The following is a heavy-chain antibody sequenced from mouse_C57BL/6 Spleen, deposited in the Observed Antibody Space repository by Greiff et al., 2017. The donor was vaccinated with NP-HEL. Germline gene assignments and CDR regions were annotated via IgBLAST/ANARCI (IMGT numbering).Heavy chain of an antibody. J-gene: IGHJ3*01. CDR2: INPYNGDT. CDR1: GYSFTGYF. V-gene: IGHV1-20*01. D-gene: IGHD3-2*02. CDR3: ARGTDSSGYAWFAY. Sequence: EVQLQQSGPELVKPGDSVKISCKASGYSFTGYFMNWVMQSHGKSLEWIGRINPYNGDTFYNQKFKGKATVTVDKSSSTAHMELRSLTAEDSAVYYCARGTDSSGYAWFAYWGQGTLVTVSA.